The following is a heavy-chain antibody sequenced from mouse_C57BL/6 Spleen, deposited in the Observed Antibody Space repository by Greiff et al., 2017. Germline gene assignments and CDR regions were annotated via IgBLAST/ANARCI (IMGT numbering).Heavy chain of an antibody. CDR1: GFTFSSYA. V-gene: IGHV5-4*01. CDR2: ISDGGSYT. CDR3: ARDRLLDY. Sequence: EVKLQESGGGLVKPGGSLKLSCAASGFTFSSYAMSWVRQTPEKRLEWVATISDGGSYTYYPDNVKGRFTISRDNAKNNLYLQMSHLKSEDTAMYYCARDRLLDYWGQGTTLTVSS. D-gene: IGHD1-1*01. J-gene: IGHJ2*01.